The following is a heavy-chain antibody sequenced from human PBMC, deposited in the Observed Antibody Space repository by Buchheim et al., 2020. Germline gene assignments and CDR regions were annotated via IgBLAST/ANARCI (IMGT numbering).Heavy chain of an antibody. CDR3: ARNPASDLWSGYLGWGKQYNWFDP. CDR1: GFTFSSYW. V-gene: IGHV3-74*01. J-gene: IGHJ5*01. D-gene: IGHD3-3*01. CDR2: INSDGSST. Sequence: EVQLVESGGGLVQPGGSLRLSCAASGFTFSSYWMHWVRQAPGKGLVWVSRINSDGSSTSYADSVKGRFTISRDNAKNTLYLQMNSLRAEDTAVYYCARNPASDLWSGYLGWGKQYNWFDPWGQGNL.